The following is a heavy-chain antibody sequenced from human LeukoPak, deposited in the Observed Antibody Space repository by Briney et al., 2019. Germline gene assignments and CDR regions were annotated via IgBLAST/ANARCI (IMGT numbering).Heavy chain of an antibody. CDR1: GFTVSSND. CDR3: ARGPNGDSYGILDY. V-gene: IGHV3-53*01. J-gene: IGHJ4*02. CDR2: IYRSGDT. Sequence: PGGPLRLSCVASGFTVSSNDMSWVRQAPGKGLEWVSFIYRSGDTDYADYVKGRFTISRDNSKNTLYLQMNSLRAEDTAVYYCARGPNGDSYGILDYWGQGTLVTVSS. D-gene: IGHD4-17*01.